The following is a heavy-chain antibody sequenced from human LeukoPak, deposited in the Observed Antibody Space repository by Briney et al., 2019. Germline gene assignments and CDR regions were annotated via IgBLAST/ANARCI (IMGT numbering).Heavy chain of an antibody. CDR2: ISAYNGNT. CDR3: ARDSLRYFDWLLLSRLDDALDI. V-gene: IGHV1-18*01. J-gene: IGHJ3*02. CDR1: GYTFTSYD. Sequence: ASVKVSCTASGYTFTSYDISWVRQAPGQGLEWMGWISAYNGNTNYAQKLQGRVTMTTDTSTSTAYMELRSLRSDDTAVYYCARDSLRYFDWLLLSRLDDALDIWGQGTMVTVSS. D-gene: IGHD3-9*01.